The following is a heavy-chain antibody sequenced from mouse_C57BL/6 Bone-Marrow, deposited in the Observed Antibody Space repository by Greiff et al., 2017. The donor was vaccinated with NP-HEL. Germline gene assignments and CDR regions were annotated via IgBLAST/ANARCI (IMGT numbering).Heavy chain of an antibody. D-gene: IGHD1-1*01. V-gene: IGHV1-55*01. CDR3: ARHYGSSHWYFDV. CDR2: IYPGSGST. Sequence: VQLQQPGAELVKPGASVKMSCKASGYTFTSYWITWVKQRPGQGLEWIGDIYPGSGSTNYNEKFKSKATLTVDTSSRTAYMQLSSLTSEDSAVYYCARHYGSSHWYFDVWGTGTTVTVSS. CDR1: GYTFTSYW. J-gene: IGHJ1*03.